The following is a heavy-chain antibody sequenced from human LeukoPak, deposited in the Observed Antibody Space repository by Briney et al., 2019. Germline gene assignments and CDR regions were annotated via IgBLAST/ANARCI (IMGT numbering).Heavy chain of an antibody. CDR2: ISSSGST. J-gene: IGHJ5*02. CDR1: GGSISSSSYY. V-gene: IGHV4-39*07. CDR3: ARDHRGYFDWLILGFDP. Sequence: PSGTLSLTCTVSGGSISSSSYYWGWIRQPAGKGLEWIGRISSSGSTNYNPSLKSRVTISVDTSKNQFSLKLSSVTAADTAVYYCARDHRGYFDWLILGFDPWGRGTLVTVSS. D-gene: IGHD3-9*01.